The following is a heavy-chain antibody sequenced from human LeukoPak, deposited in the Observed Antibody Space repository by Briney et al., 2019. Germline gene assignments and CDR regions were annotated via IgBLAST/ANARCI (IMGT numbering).Heavy chain of an antibody. V-gene: IGHV3-9*01. D-gene: IGHD4-23*01. Sequence: GGSLRLSCAASGFTFDDYAMHWVRQAPGKGLEWVSGISWNSGNIGYADSVKGRFTISRDNAKNSLYLQMNSLRAEDTALYYCAKNGYGGNSGAFDIWGQGTMVTVSS. J-gene: IGHJ3*02. CDR1: GFTFDDYA. CDR2: ISWNSGNI. CDR3: AKNGYGGNSGAFDI.